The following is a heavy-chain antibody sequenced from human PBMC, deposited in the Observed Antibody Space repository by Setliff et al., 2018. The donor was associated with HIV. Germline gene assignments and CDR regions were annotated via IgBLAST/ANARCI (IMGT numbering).Heavy chain of an antibody. D-gene: IGHD6-13*01. CDR1: GYTFTDYV. J-gene: IGHJ4*02. V-gene: IGHV1-3*04. Sequence: ASVKVSCKASGYTFTDYVIHWVRQAPGQRPEWMAWIITGNGDTHCSQKFRDRVTVTRDTSANTAFMELNTLTSEDTAVYYCARDDVAAPGSHHDYWGQGTLVTVS. CDR2: IITGNGDT. CDR3: ARDDVAAPGSHHDY.